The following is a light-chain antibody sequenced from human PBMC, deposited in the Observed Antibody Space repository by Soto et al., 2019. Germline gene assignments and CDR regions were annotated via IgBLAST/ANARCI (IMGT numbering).Light chain of an antibody. CDR1: QSISRR. CDR3: QRRHIRVT. V-gene: IGKV1-39*01. Sequence: DTHITQTPSSLSASLGDGVTITCRASQSISRRVSWYQQKPGKAPRLLIYAASNLQTGVPSRFSGSGSGTDFTLTISSLQPEDFATYYCQRRHIRVTLGQGTKVDIK. CDR2: AAS. J-gene: IGKJ1*01.